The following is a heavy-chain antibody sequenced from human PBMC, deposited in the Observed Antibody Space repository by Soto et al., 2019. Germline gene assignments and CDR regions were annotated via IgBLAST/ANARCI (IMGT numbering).Heavy chain of an antibody. CDR1: GFTFSSYG. D-gene: IGHD6-6*01. CDR2: ISYDGSNK. V-gene: IGHV3-30*18. CDR3: AKSIPSIAARPAPFDY. Sequence: QVQLVESGGGVVQPGRSLRLSCAASGFTFSSYGMHWVRQAPGKGLEWVAVISYDGSNKYYADSVKGRFTISRDNSKNTLYLQMNSRRAEDTAVYYCAKSIPSIAARPAPFDYWGQGTLVTVSS. J-gene: IGHJ4*02.